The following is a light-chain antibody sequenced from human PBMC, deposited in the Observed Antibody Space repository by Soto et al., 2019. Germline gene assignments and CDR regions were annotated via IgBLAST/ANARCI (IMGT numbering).Light chain of an antibody. CDR3: QQYFTYPLT. CDR1: QTISTW. Sequence: DIQVTQSPPTLSASVGDRVTITCRASQTISTWMAWYQQKPGKAPKLLVYDASTLQSGVASRFSGSGSGTDFTLTIGSLQPEDFATYYCQQYFTYPLTFGGGTKVDIK. V-gene: IGKV1-5*01. J-gene: IGKJ4*01. CDR2: DAS.